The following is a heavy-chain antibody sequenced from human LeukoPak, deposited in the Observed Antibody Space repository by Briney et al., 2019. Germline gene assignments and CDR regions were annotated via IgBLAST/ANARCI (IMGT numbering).Heavy chain of an antibody. J-gene: IGHJ4*02. CDR3: ARDKARFGSGWFCNGFFIDY. CDR2: ISAYNGNT. CDR1: GYTSSSYG. Sequence: ASVKVSCKASGYTSSSYGISWVRQAPGHGLEWMGWISAYNGNTNYTQKLQGRVTMTTDTSTSTAYMELRSLRSDDTAVYYCARDKARFGSGWFCNGFFIDYWGQGTLVTVSS. D-gene: IGHD6-19*01. V-gene: IGHV1-18*01.